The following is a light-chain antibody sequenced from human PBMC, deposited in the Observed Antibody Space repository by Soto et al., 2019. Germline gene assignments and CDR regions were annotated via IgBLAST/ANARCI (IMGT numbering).Light chain of an antibody. V-gene: IGLV3-21*01. CDR2: YDS. CDR3: QVWDNKNDHVV. CDR1: NIGSEG. J-gene: IGLJ2*01. Sequence: SYELTQPPSVSVAPGKTAKITCGATNIGSEGVDWYQQKPGQAPVLVIYYDSDRPSGIPERFSGSNSGNTATLTISRVEAGDEADYYCQVWDNKNDHVVFGGGTKLTVL.